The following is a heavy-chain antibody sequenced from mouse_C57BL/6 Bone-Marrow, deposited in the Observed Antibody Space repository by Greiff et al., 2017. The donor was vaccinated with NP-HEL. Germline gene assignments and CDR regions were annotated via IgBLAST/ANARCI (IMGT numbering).Heavy chain of an antibody. CDR3: ARHGWLLPYAMDY. V-gene: IGHV5-12*01. Sequence: EVKLMESGGGLVQPGGSLKLSCAASGFTFSDYYMYWVRQTPEKRLEWVAYISNGGGSTNYPDTVKGRFTISRDNAKNTLYLQMSRLKSEDTAMYYCARHGWLLPYAMDYWGQGTSVTVSS. D-gene: IGHD2-3*01. CDR2: ISNGGGST. J-gene: IGHJ4*01. CDR1: GFTFSDYY.